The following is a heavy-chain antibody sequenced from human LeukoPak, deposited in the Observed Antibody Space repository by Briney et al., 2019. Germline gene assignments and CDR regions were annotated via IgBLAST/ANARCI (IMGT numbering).Heavy chain of an antibody. D-gene: IGHD2-2*01. CDR1: GYTFTKYT. Sequence: ASVKVSCKASGYTFTKYTMTWVRQAPGQGLEYMGWINTNTGNPTYAQGFTGRFVFSLDTSVSTAYLQISSLKAEDTAVYYCAKVEGRCYSTTCYPDYWGQGTLVNVSS. CDR2: INTNTGNP. V-gene: IGHV7-4-1*02. CDR3: AKVEGRCYSTTCYPDY. J-gene: IGHJ4*02.